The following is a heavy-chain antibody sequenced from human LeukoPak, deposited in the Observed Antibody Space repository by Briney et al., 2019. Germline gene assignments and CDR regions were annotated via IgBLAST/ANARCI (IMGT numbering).Heavy chain of an antibody. D-gene: IGHD2-2*01. CDR2: IIPIFGIA. CDR1: GGTFSSYA. CDR3: ARAVVVPAANDWFDP. J-gene: IGHJ5*02. Sequence: ASVKVSCKASGGTFSSYAISWVRQAPGQGLEWMGRIIPIFGIANYAQKFQSRVTITADKSTSTAYMELSSLRSEDTAVYYCARAVVVPAANDWFDPWGQGTLVTVSS. V-gene: IGHV1-69*04.